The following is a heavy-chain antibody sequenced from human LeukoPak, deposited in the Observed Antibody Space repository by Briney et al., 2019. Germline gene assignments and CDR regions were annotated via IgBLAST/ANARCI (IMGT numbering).Heavy chain of an antibody. CDR3: ARQGPTVTTDYYYYMDV. D-gene: IGHD4-11*01. J-gene: IGHJ6*03. CDR1: GGTFSSYA. Sequence: ASVKVSCKASGGTFSSYAISWVRQAPGQGLEWMGGIIPIFGTANYAQKFQGRVTITADESTSTAYMELSSLRSEDTAVYYCARQGPTVTTDYYYYMDVWGKGTTVTVSS. CDR2: IIPIFGTA. V-gene: IGHV1-69*13.